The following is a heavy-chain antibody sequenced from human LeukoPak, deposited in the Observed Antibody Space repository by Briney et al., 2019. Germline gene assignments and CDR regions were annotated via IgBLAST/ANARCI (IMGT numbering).Heavy chain of an antibody. Sequence: GASVKVSCKASGYTFTVYYMHWVRQAPGQGLEWMGWINPNSGGTNYAQKFQGRVNMTRDMSISTAYMELSRLRSDDTAMYYCARGFDWSVGDYWGQGTLVTVSS. V-gene: IGHV1-2*02. CDR3: ARGFDWSVGDY. CDR1: GYTFTVYY. D-gene: IGHD3-9*01. CDR2: INPNSGGT. J-gene: IGHJ4*02.